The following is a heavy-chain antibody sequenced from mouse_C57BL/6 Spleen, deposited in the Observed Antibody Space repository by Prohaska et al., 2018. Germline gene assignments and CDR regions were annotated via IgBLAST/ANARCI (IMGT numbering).Heavy chain of an antibody. V-gene: IGHV6-3*01. D-gene: IGHD1-1*01. J-gene: IGHJ2*01. CDR2: IRLKFDNYAT. Sequence: EVKLEESGGGLVQPGGSMKLSCVASGFTFSNYWMNWVRQSPEKWLEWVAKIRLKFDNYATDYAESVKGRFTISRDDFKSSVYLQMNNLRAEDTGIYYCTGAGSSLGDWGQGTTLTVSS. CDR3: TGAGSSLGD. CDR1: GFTFSNYW.